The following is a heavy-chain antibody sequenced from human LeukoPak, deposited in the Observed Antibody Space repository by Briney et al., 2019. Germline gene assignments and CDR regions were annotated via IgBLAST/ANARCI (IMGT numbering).Heavy chain of an antibody. D-gene: IGHD1-26*01. CDR3: ARGGGATDY. J-gene: IGHJ4*02. CDR1: GFCLSSNW. Sequence: GGSLSLSCAPSGFCLSSNWMSWVGLDPGEGREWVANIKQDGSDKQYVDSVKGRFTISRDNANNSLYLQMNSHRAEFTAVYYCARGGGATDYWGQGTLVTVSS. CDR2: IKQDGSDK. V-gene: IGHV3-7*04.